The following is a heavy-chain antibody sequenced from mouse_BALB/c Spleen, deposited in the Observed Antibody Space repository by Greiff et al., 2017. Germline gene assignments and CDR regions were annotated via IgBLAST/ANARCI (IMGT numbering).Heavy chain of an antibody. CDR2: IWWNDNK. CDR3: ARIAYLDDGYLYYAMDY. V-gene: IGHV8-11*01. Sequence: QVTLKVSGPGILQPSQTLSLTCSFSGFSLSTYGIGVGWIRQPSGKGLEWLAHIWWNDNKYYNTALKSRLTISKDTSNNQVFLKIASVDTADTATYYCARIAYLDDGYLYYAMDYWGQGTSVTVSS. CDR1: GFSLSTYGIG. D-gene: IGHD2-3*01. J-gene: IGHJ4*01.